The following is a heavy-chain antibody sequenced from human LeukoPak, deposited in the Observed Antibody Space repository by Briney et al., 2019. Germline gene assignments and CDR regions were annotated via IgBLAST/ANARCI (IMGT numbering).Heavy chain of an antibody. CDR3: ATGRGYSGYDPPDY. Sequence: QTGGSLRLSCAASGFTFSSYAMSWVRQAPGKGLEWVSAISGSGGSTYYADSVKGRFTISRDNSKNSLYLQMNSLRAEDTAVYYCATGRGYSGYDPPDYWGQGTLVTVSS. CDR1: GFTFSSYA. J-gene: IGHJ4*02. V-gene: IGHV3-23*01. D-gene: IGHD5-12*01. CDR2: ISGSGGST.